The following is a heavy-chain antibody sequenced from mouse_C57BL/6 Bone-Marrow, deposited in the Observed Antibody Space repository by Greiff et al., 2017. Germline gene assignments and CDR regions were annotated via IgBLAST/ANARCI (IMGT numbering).Heavy chain of an antibody. CDR2: IDPENGDT. Sequence: VQLQQSGAELVRPGASVKLSCTASGFNIKDDYMHWVKQRPEQGLEWIGWIDPENGDTEYASKFQGKATITADTSSNTAYLQLSSLTSEDTAVYYCTTTAHYFDYWGQGTTRTVST. J-gene: IGHJ2*01. CDR3: TTTAHYFDY. D-gene: IGHD1-2*01. V-gene: IGHV14-4*01. CDR1: GFNIKDDY.